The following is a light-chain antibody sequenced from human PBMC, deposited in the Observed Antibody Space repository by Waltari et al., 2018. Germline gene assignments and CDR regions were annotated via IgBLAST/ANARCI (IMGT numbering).Light chain of an antibody. Sequence: QSALTQPASVSGSPGQSIPISCTGTSSDVGSYNLVSWYQQHPGKAPKLMTYEVSKRPSGVSNRFSGSKSGNTASLTISGLQAEDEADYYCCSYAGSSTLYVFGTGTKVTVL. CDR2: EVS. CDR3: CSYAGSSTLYV. V-gene: IGLV2-23*02. CDR1: SSDVGSYNL. J-gene: IGLJ1*01.